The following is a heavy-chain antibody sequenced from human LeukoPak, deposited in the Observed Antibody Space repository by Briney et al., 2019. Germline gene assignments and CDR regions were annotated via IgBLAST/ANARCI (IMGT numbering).Heavy chain of an antibody. CDR2: ISYSSTTT. J-gene: IGHJ4*02. CDR3: ARDRSTIRGMAAADIDY. V-gene: IGHV3-48*04. D-gene: IGHD6-13*01. CDR1: GFTFSTYS. Sequence: PGGSLRLSCAASGFTFSTYSMNWVRQAPGKGLEWVSYISYSSTTTYYADSVKGRFTISRDNAKNSLYLQMNSLRAEDTAVYYCARDRSTIRGMAAADIDYWGQGTLVTVSS.